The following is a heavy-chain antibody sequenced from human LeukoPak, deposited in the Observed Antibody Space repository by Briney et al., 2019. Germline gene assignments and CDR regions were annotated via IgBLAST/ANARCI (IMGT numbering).Heavy chain of an antibody. Sequence: GASVKVSCKASGYTFTGYYMHWVRQAPGQGLEWMGWINPNSGGTNYAQKFQGRVTMTRDTSISTAYMELSRLRSDDTAVYYCAGGYYYDSRGYYAMYYFDYWGQGTLVTVSS. CDR2: INPNSGGT. D-gene: IGHD3-22*01. CDR3: AGGYYYDSRGYYAMYYFDY. CDR1: GYTFTGYY. J-gene: IGHJ4*02. V-gene: IGHV1-2*02.